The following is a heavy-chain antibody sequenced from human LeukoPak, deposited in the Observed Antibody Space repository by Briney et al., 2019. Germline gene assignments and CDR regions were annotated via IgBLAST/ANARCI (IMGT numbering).Heavy chain of an antibody. CDR1: GFTFSTKS. Sequence: PGGSLRLSCAVPGFTFSTKSMNWVRQAPGKGLEWVSYITADSGTTYYADSVKGRFTISRDNAKNSLFLQMNSLRDEDTAVYYCASRDYFDYWGQGTLVTVSS. CDR3: ASRDYFDY. V-gene: IGHV3-48*02. J-gene: IGHJ4*02. CDR2: ITADSGTT.